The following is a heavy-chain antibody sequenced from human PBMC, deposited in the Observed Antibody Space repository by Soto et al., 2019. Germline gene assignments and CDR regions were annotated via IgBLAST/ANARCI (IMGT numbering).Heavy chain of an antibody. CDR1: GYTFTSYG. D-gene: IGHD1-1*01. Sequence: QVHLVQSGAEVKKPGASVKVSCKASGYTFTSYGITWVRQAPGQGLEWMGWISAHKGNTDYAQKLQGRVIVTRDTSTSTAYMELRSLISDDTAVYFCARGRYGDYWGQGALVTFSS. V-gene: IGHV1-18*01. CDR2: ISAHKGNT. CDR3: ARGRYGDY. J-gene: IGHJ4*02.